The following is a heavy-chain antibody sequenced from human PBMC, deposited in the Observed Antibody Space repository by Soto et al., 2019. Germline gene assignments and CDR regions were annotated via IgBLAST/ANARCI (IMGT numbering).Heavy chain of an antibody. CDR3: AREGILYYFDY. J-gene: IGHJ4*02. CDR1: GFTFSSYA. D-gene: IGHD3-3*02. CDR2: ISYDGSNK. Sequence: PGGSLRLSCAASGFTFSSYAMHWVHQAPGKGLEWVAVISYDGSNKYYADSVKGRFTISRDNSKNTLYLQMNSLRAEDTAVYYCAREGILYYFDYWGQGTMVTVYS. V-gene: IGHV3-30-3*01.